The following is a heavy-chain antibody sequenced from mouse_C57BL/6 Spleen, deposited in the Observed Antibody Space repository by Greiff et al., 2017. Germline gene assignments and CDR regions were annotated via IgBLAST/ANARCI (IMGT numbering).Heavy chain of an antibody. CDR2: IYPGNSDT. V-gene: IGHV1-5*01. CDR1: GYTFTSYW. CDR3: TRARVGTVVAVDY. J-gene: IGHJ2*01. Sequence: VQLQQSGTVLARPGASVKMSCKTSGYTFTSYWMHWVKQRPGQGLEWIGAIYPGNSDTSYNQKFKGKAKLTAVTSASTAYMELSSLTNEDSAVYYCTRARVGTVVAVDYWGQGTTLTVSS. D-gene: IGHD1-1*01.